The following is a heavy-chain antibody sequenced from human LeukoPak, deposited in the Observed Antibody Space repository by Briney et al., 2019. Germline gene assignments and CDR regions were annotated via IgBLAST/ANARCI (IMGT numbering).Heavy chain of an antibody. CDR1: GGTFSSYT. CDR3: ARDHTPEGPSHPFDY. Sequence: GASVKVSCKASGGTFSSYTISWVRQAPGQGLEWMGGIIPILGIANYAQKFQGRVTITADKSTSTAYMELSSLRSEDTAVYYCARDHTPEGPSHPFDYWGQGTLVTVSS. V-gene: IGHV1-69*10. CDR2: IIPILGIA. J-gene: IGHJ4*02.